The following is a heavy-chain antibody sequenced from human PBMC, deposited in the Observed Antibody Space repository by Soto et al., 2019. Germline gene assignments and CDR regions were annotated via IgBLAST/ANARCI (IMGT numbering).Heavy chain of an antibody. V-gene: IGHV3-21*06. Sequence: GVLRLSCAASGFTFTRYSMNWVRQAPGKGLEWVSSISSTTNYIYYGDSMKSRFTISRDNAKNSLHLEMNSLRAEDTAVYYCARESEDLTSNFDYWGQGTLVTVSS. CDR2: ISSTTNYI. CDR3: ARESEDLTSNFDY. J-gene: IGHJ4*02. CDR1: GFTFTRYS.